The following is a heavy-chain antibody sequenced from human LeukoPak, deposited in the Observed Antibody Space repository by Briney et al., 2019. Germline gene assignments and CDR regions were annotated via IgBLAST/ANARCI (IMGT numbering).Heavy chain of an antibody. CDR3: ARGGVRGADFDY. Sequence: SETLSLTCTVSGGSISSYYWSWNRQPPGKGLEWIGYIYYSGSTNYNPSLKSRVTISVDTSKNQFSLKLSSVTAADTAVYYCARGGVRGADFDYWGQGTLVTVSS. CDR1: GGSISSYY. CDR2: IYYSGST. J-gene: IGHJ4*02. V-gene: IGHV4-59*01. D-gene: IGHD3-10*01.